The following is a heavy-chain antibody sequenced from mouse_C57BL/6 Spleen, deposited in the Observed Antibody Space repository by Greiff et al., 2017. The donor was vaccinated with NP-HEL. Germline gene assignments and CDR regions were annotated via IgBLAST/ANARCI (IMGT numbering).Heavy chain of an antibody. Sequence: QVQLQQSGAKLAKPGASVKLSCKASGYTFTSYWMHWVKQRPGQGLEWIGYINPSSGYTKYNQKFKDKATLTADKSSSTAYMQLSSLTYEDSAVYYGADSSGYVEDAMDYWGQGTSVTVSS. CDR2: INPSSGYT. J-gene: IGHJ4*01. D-gene: IGHD3-2*02. V-gene: IGHV1-7*01. CDR1: GYTFTSYW. CDR3: ADSSGYVEDAMDY.